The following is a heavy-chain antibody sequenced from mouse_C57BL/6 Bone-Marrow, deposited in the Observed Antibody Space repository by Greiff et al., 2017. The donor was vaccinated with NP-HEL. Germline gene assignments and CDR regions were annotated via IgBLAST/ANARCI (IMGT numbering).Heavy chain of an antibody. CDR3: ARRRTMDY. J-gene: IGHJ4*01. Sequence: QVQLKQSGAELVRPGASVKLSCKASGCTFTDYYINWVKQRPGQGLEWIARIYPGSGNTYYNEKFKGKATLTAEKSSSTAYMQLSSLTSEDSAVYFCARRRTMDYWGQGTSVTVSS. V-gene: IGHV1-76*01. CDR1: GCTFTDYY. CDR2: IYPGSGNT.